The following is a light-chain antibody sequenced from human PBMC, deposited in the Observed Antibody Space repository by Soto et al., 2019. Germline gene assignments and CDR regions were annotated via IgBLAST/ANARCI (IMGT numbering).Light chain of an antibody. J-gene: IGLJ1*01. V-gene: IGLV2-23*01. Sequence: QSALTQPRSVSGSPGQSVTLSCTGTSSDVGNYDYVSWYQQHPGMAPKLMIYEGSKRPSGVSNRFSGSKSGNTASLTISGLQAEDEADYYCCSYAGSSTYVFGTGTKVTVL. CDR3: CSYAGSSTYV. CDR2: EGS. CDR1: SSDVGNYDY.